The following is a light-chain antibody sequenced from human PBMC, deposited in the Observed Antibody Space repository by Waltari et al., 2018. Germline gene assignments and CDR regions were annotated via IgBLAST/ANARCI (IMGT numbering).Light chain of an antibody. CDR3: QQYGSSRST. J-gene: IGKJ4*01. Sequence: VLTQSPGTLSLSPGERATPSCRASQSVSSNYLAWYQQKPGQAPRLLIYGASSRATGIPDRFSGSGSGTDFTLTISRLEPEDFAVYYCQQYGSSRSTFGGGTKVEIK. V-gene: IGKV3-20*01. CDR1: QSVSSNY. CDR2: GAS.